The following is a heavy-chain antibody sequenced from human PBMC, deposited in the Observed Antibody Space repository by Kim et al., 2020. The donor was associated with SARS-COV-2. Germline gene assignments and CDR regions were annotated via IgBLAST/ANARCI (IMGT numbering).Heavy chain of an antibody. CDR3: ARVLGRIASYTGGRFDP. V-gene: IGHV1-18*01. J-gene: IGHJ5*02. Sequence: ASVKVSCKASGYTFVDYAISWVRQAPGQGLEWMGWISSYNGNTNYARKLQGRVTMTTDTSTNTAYMELRSLRSDDTALYYCARVLGRIASYTGGRFDPWGQGTLVTVSS. CDR2: ISSYNGNT. CDR1: GYTFVDYA. D-gene: IGHD2-21*01.